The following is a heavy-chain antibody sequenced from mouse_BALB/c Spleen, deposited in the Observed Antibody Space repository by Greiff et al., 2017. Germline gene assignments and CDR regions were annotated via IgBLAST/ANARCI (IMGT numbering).Heavy chain of an antibody. CDR3: ARELTGSAWFAY. J-gene: IGHJ3*01. CDR2: IDPANGNT. CDR1: GFNIKDTY. V-gene: IGHV14-3*02. D-gene: IGHD4-1*01. Sequence: VQLQQSGAELVKPGASVKLSCTASGFNIKDTYMHWVKQRPEQGLEWIGRIDPANGNTKYDPKFQGKATITADTSSNTAYLQLSSLTSEDTAVYYCARELTGSAWFAYWGQGTLVTVSA.